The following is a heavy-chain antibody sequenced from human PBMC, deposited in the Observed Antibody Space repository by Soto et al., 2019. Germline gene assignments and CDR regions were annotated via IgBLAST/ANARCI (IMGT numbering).Heavy chain of an antibody. D-gene: IGHD4-17*01. V-gene: IGHV4-34*01. J-gene: IGHJ4*02. CDR1: GGSFSGYY. Sequence: PSETLSLTCAVYGGSFSGYYWSWIRQPPGKGLEWIGEINHSGSTNYNPSLKSRVTISVDTSKNQFSLKLSSVTAADTAVYYCARAVYGDYGSLDYWGQGTLVTVSS. CDR3: ARAVYGDYGSLDY. CDR2: INHSGST.